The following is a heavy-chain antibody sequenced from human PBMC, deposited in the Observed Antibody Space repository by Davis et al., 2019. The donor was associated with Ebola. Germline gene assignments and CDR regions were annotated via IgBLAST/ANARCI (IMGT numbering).Heavy chain of an antibody. CDR1: GFTVSSNY. J-gene: IGHJ6*02. CDR2: IYSGGST. CDR3: AKDGGRYGDWRDYYGMDV. D-gene: IGHD4-17*01. V-gene: IGHV3-53*05. Sequence: GGSLKISCAASGFTVSSNYMSWVRQAPGKGLEWVSVIYSGGSTYYADSVKGRFTISRDNSKNMLYLQMNGLRVEDTAVYDCAKDGGRYGDWRDYYGMDVWGQGTTVTVSS.